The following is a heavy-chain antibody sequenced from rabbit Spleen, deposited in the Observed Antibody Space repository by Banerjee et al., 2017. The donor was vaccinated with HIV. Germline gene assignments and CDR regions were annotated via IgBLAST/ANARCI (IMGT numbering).Heavy chain of an antibody. J-gene: IGHJ6*01. Sequence: QEQLEESGGGLVKPEGSLTLTCTASGFSFSSNYYMSWVRQAPGKGLEWIGCIYTGSSGSTYYASWAKGRFTISKTSSTTVTLQMTSLTAADTATYFCARDTSSSFSSYGMDLWGQGTLVTVS. V-gene: IGHV1S45*01. CDR1: GFSFSSNYY. CDR3: ARDTSSSFSSYGMDL. D-gene: IGHD1-1*01. CDR2: IYTGSSGST.